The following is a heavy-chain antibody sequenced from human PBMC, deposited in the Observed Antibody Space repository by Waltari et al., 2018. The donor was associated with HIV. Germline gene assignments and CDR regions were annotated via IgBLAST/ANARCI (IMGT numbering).Heavy chain of an antibody. J-gene: IGHJ6*02. CDR3: AKSKDATYYYFGLDV. CDR2: ISPYNGNT. Sequence: QIQLAQSGAEVKKPGASVKVSCKASGYSFTTYDISWVRQAPGQGLDWVGWISPYNGNTNYAQKFQGRVTMTTDTSATTVFLEMRGLRSDDTAIYYCAKSKDATYYYFGLDVWGQGTTVTVSS. V-gene: IGHV1-18*01. CDR1: GYSFTTYD.